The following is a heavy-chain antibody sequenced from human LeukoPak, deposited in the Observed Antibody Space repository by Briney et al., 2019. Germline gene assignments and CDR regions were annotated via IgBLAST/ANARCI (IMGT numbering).Heavy chain of an antibody. J-gene: IGHJ6*02. V-gene: IGHV3-23*01. CDR3: AKDFEYSSGWYRYYYYYGMDV. D-gene: IGHD6-19*01. Sequence: GGSLRLSCAASGFTVSSNYMSWVRQAPGKGLEWVSAISGSGGSTYYADSVKGRFTISRDNSKNTLYLQMNSLRAEDTAVYYCAKDFEYSSGWYRYYYYYGMDVWGQGTTVTVSS. CDR1: GFTVSSNY. CDR2: ISGSGGST.